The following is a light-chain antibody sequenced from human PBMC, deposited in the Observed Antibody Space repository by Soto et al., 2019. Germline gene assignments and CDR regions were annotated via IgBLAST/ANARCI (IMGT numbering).Light chain of an antibody. J-gene: IGLJ1*01. CDR3: SSHTSSSTSYV. CDR1: SSDVGGYNY. V-gene: IGLV2-14*01. Sequence: QSALTQPASVSGSPGQSITISCTGTSSDVGGYNYVSWYQQHPGKAPKLMIYDVSNRPSGVSNRFSGSKSANTASLTISGLQAEDEAEYYCSSHTSSSTSYVFGTGTKVTVL. CDR2: DVS.